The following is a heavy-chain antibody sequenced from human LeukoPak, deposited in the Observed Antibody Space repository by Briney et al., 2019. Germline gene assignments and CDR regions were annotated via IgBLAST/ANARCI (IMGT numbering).Heavy chain of an antibody. CDR3: AREFAYSSSFGSLDY. CDR1: GFTFSSYW. D-gene: IGHD6-6*01. CDR2: IKQDGSEK. V-gene: IGHV3-7*01. Sequence: GGSLRLSCAASGFTFSSYWMNWVRQAPGKGLEWVANIKQDGSEKYYVDSVKGRFTISRDNAKNSLYLQMNSLRAEDTAVYYCAREFAYSSSFGSLDYWGQGTLVTVSS. J-gene: IGHJ4*02.